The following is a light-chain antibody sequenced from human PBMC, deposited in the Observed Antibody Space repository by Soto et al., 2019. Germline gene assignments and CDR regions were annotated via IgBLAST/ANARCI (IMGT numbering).Light chain of an antibody. J-gene: IGLJ1*01. V-gene: IGLV1-40*01. Sequence: QSVLTQPPSVSGAPGQRVTISCTGSSSNIGAGYDVHWYQQLPGTAPKLLIYGDSNRPSGVPDRFSGSKSGTSASLVITGLQAEDEGDYYCQSYDSSLYVFGTGTKLTVL. CDR1: SSNIGAGYD. CDR3: QSYDSSLYV. CDR2: GDS.